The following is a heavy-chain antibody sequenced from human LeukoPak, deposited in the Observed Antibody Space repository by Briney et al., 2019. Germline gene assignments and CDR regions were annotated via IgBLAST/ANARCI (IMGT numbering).Heavy chain of an antibody. CDR1: GFTFSSYS. V-gene: IGHV3-48*02. CDR2: ISSSSTTI. Sequence: GGSLRLSCAASGFTFSSYSMNWVRQAPGKGLEWISYISSSSTTIYYADSVKGRFTISRDNAKNSLYLQMNSLRDEDTAVYYCARDYYDSRGYYYGGYWGQGTLVTVSS. J-gene: IGHJ4*02. D-gene: IGHD3-22*01. CDR3: ARDYYDSRGYYYGGY.